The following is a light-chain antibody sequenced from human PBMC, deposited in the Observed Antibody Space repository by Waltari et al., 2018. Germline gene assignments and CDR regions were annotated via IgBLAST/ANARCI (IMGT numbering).Light chain of an antibody. CDR1: QSIGSY. Sequence: EIVLTQSPVTLSLPPGDTATLPCRASQSIGSYLAWYQRKPGQAPRLLIYDASNRAAGIPPRFSGGGSGTDFTLTISGLEPEDFAVYYCQHRNTGLTFGGGTKVEIE. J-gene: IGKJ4*01. V-gene: IGKV3-11*01. CDR2: DAS. CDR3: QHRNTGLT.